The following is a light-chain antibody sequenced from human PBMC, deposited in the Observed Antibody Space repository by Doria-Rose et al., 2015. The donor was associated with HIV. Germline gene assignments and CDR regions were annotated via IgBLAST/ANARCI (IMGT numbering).Light chain of an antibody. Sequence: EIVLTQSPGTLSLSPGERATLSCRASQSFSSTYLAWYQQKPGQAPSLLIYDGSARATVIPDRFSASGSATDFTLAINRLEPEDIALYYCHQYGTSWTFGQGTKVEI. CDR2: DGS. CDR3: HQYGTSWT. V-gene: IGKV3-20*01. CDR1: QSFSSTY. J-gene: IGKJ1*01.